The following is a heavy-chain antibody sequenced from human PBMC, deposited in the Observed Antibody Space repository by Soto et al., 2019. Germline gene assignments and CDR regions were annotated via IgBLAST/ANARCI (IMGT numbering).Heavy chain of an antibody. J-gene: IGHJ3*02. CDR1: GYSFTSYW. V-gene: IGHV5-10-1*01. CDR2: IDPSDSYT. D-gene: IGHD3-22*01. Sequence: GESLKISCKGSGYSFTSYWISWVRQMPGKGLEWMGRIDPSDSYTNYSPSFQGHVTISADKSISTAYLQWSSLKASDTAMYYCARHTYAGRDYDSSGYYYVVAFDIGGQGTMVTVSS. CDR3: ARHTYAGRDYDSSGYYYVVAFDI.